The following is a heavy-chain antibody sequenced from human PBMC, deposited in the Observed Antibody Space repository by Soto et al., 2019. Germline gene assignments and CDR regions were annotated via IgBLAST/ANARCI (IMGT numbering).Heavy chain of an antibody. V-gene: IGHV4-59*01. Sequence: PSETLSLTCTVSGGSISSYYWSWIRQPPGKGLEWIGYIYYSGSANYNPSLKSRVTISVDTSKNQFSLKLSSVTAADTAVYYCARGTGCSGGSCYWGWLDPWGQGTLVTVSS. J-gene: IGHJ5*02. CDR1: GGSISSYY. CDR2: IYYSGSA. CDR3: ARGTGCSGGSCYWGWLDP. D-gene: IGHD2-15*01.